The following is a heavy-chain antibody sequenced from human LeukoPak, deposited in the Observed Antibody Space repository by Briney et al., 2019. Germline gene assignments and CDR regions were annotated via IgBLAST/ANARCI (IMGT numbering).Heavy chain of an antibody. V-gene: IGHV3-64*01. Sequence: GGSLRLSCAASGFTFSNYAMHWVRQAPGKGLEFVSGISSNGGSTYYANSVKGRFTISRDNSKNTLYLQMGSLRAEDMAVYYCARDASPGRTVTTSQYYYYYYYMDVWGKGTTLTVSS. J-gene: IGHJ6*03. CDR2: ISSNGGST. D-gene: IGHD4-17*01. CDR3: ARDASPGRTVTTSQYYYYYYYMDV. CDR1: GFTFSNYA.